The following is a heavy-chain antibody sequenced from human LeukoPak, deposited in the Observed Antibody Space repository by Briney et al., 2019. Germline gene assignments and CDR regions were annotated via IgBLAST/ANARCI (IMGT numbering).Heavy chain of an antibody. V-gene: IGHV4-39*07. CDR3: ARLPDFWSGYLDY. CDR2: IYYSGST. D-gene: IGHD3-3*01. CDR1: GGSISSSSYY. J-gene: IGHJ4*02. Sequence: PSETPSLTCTVSGGSISSSSYYWGWIRQPPGKGLEWIGSIYYSGSTYYNPSLKSRVTISVDTSKNQFSLKLSSVTAADTAVYYCARLPDFWSGYLDYWGQGTLVTVSS.